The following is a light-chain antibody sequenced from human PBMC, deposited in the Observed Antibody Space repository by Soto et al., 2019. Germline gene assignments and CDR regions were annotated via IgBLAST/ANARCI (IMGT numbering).Light chain of an antibody. J-gene: IGKJ1*01. Sequence: DLVMTQSPLSLPVTPGEPASLSCRSSQTLLHSNGYNYLDWYLQKPGQSPQLLISLGSDRASGVPDRFSGSGSGTDFTLKISRVEGEDVEVYYCMQSLQTPWTFGQGTNVGIK. CDR2: LGS. V-gene: IGKV2-28*01. CDR1: QTLLHSNGYNY. CDR3: MQSLQTPWT.